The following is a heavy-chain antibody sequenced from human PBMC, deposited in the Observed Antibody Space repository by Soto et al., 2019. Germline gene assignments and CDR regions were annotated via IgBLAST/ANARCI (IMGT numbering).Heavy chain of an antibody. CDR1: GGSFSSSSYY. D-gene: IGHD5-12*01. V-gene: IGHV4-39*01. Sequence: QLQLQESGPGLVKPSETLSLTCTVSGGSFSSSSYYWGWIRQPPGKGLEWIASIYYSGSTYYNPSLKSRVTIPVDTSKNQFSLKLSSVTAADTAVYYCARSIVTTIDGFDYWGQGTLVTVSS. CDR3: ARSIVTTIDGFDY. J-gene: IGHJ4*02. CDR2: IYYSGST.